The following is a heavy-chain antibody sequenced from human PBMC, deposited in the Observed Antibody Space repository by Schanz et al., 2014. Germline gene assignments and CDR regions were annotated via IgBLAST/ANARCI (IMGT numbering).Heavy chain of an antibody. CDR2: ISDNGIST. J-gene: IGHJ4*02. CDR1: GFTFSSYA. V-gene: IGHV3-23*04. D-gene: IGHD6-19*01. Sequence: VHLVESGGGVVQPGRSLRLSCVASGFTFSSYAMSWVRQAPGKGLEWVSGISDNGISTYYADSVKGRFSISRENSKSILYLQMNSLRAEDTAVYYCAKAGSGWSTAGYYYWGQGTLVAVSS. CDR3: AKAGSGWSTAGYYY.